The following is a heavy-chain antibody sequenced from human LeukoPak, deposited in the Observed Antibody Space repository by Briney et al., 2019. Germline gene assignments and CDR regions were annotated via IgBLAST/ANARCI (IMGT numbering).Heavy chain of an antibody. D-gene: IGHD4-17*01. CDR2: IYYSGST. CDR1: GGSISSYY. Sequence: SETLSLTCTVSGGSISSYYWSWIRQPPGKGLEWIGYIYYSGSTNYNPSLKSRVTISVDTSKNQFSLKLSSVTAADTAVYYCARDFRAIGSYGDYNYYYYMHVWGKGTTVTVSS. J-gene: IGHJ6*03. CDR3: ARDFRAIGSYGDYNYYYYMHV. V-gene: IGHV4-59*01.